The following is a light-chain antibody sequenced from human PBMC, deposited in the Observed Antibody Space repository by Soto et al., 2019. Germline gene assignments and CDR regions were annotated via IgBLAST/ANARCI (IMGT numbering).Light chain of an antibody. V-gene: IGKV1-33*01. Sequence: DIQMTQSPSSLSASVGDRFTITCQASQVINNYLNWYQQKPGNAPKLLIFDTSDLETGVPSRFSGRGSGTDFTFTISSLQPEDVAAYYCQQYHTLPITFGGGTKVDI. CDR3: QQYHTLPIT. CDR1: QVINNY. CDR2: DTS. J-gene: IGKJ4*01.